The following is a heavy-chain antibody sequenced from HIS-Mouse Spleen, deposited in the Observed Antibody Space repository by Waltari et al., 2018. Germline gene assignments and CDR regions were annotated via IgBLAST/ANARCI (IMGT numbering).Heavy chain of an antibody. V-gene: IGHV2-70*15. Sequence: QVTLRESGPALVKPTQTLTLTCTFSGFSLSTSGMCVSWIRQPPGKALEWLARIDWDDDKYYSTSLKTMLTISRDTSKNQVVLTMTNMDPLDTATYYCARIAEGYTSGWYAFDYWGQGTLVTVSS. CDR3: ARIAEGYTSGWYAFDY. CDR1: GFSLSTSGMC. CDR2: IDWDDDK. D-gene: IGHD6-19*01. J-gene: IGHJ4*02.